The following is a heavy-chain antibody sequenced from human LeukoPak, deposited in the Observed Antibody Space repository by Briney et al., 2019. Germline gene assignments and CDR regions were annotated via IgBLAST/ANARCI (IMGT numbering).Heavy chain of an antibody. J-gene: IGHJ1*01. CDR3: ARDLGGTAGS. CDR1: GFTFSRYW. V-gene: IGHV3-74*01. Sequence: GGSLRLSCAASGFTFSRYWMHWVRQAPGKGLEWVSRLNEDGRTTTYADSVQGRFTIYRDNSQNTLYLQMNSLRAEDTALYYCARDLGGTAGSWGQGALVTVSS. CDR2: LNEDGRTT. D-gene: IGHD1-26*01.